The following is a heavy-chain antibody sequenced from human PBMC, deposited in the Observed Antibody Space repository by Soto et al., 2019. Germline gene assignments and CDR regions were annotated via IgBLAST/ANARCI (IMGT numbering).Heavy chain of an antibody. CDR2: ISDSGGNT. Sequence: EVQLLESGGGLVQPGGSLRLSCAASGFTFSNYGMSWVRQAPGKGLEWVSSISDSGGNTYYADSVKGRFTISRDNSENTLFLQLNSLRAEDTAVYYCATLGDSVSQNWGQGTLVTVSS. CDR3: ATLGDSVSQN. D-gene: IGHD1-26*01. V-gene: IGHV3-23*01. CDR1: GFTFSNYG. J-gene: IGHJ4*02.